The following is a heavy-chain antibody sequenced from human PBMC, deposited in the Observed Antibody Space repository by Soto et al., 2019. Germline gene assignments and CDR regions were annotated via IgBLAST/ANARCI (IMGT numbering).Heavy chain of an antibody. V-gene: IGHV5-51*01. J-gene: IGHJ3*02. CDR1: GYSFAGYW. D-gene: IGHD1-20*01. CDR3: ARRPGISGASDPFDI. Sequence: GESLKISCNGSGYSFAGYWIGWVRQMPGKGLDWMGVIYPGDSDTRYSPAFQGQVSISADKSIDTAYVQWSSLEASDTAMYYCARRPGISGASDPFDIWGQGTMVTVSS. CDR2: IYPGDSDT.